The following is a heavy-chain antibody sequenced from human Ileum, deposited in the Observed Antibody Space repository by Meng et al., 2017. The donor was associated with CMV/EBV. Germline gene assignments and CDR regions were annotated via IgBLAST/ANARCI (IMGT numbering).Heavy chain of an antibody. D-gene: IGHD3-10*02. CDR2: IKHDGSEK. V-gene: IGHV3-7*01. CDR3: ARDDNVRGGTFYYYYGMDV. Sequence: GESLKISCAASGFTFSTYWMRWVRQAPGKGLEWVANIKHDGSEKYYVDSVKGRFTVSRDNAKNSLYLQMTSLRAEDTAVYYGARDDNVRGGTFYYYYGMDVWGQGTMVTVSS. CDR1: GFTFSTYW. J-gene: IGHJ6*02.